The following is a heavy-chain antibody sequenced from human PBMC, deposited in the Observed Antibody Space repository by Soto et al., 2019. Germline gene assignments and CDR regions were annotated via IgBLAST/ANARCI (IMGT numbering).Heavy chain of an antibody. CDR1: GGSISSSNW. D-gene: IGHD2-15*01. CDR3: ARGMMVAATLSHFDY. V-gene: IGHV4-4*02. CDR2: IYHSGST. J-gene: IGHJ4*02. Sequence: SETLSLTCAVSGGSISSSNWWSWVRQPPGKGLEWIGEIYHSGSTNYNPSHKSRVTISVDNSKNQFSLKLSSVTAADTAVYYCARGMMVAATLSHFDYWGQGTLVTVSS.